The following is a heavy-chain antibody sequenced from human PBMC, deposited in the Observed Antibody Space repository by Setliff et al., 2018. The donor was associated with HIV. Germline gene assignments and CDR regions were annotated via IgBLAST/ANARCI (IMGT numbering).Heavy chain of an antibody. CDR3: AREDSSSWYSSLSF. Sequence: SETLSLTCTVSGDSINSGSYHWNWIRQPAGKGLEWIGRIYISGSANYNPSLKSRVTISVDTSKNQFSLKLSSVTAADTAIYYCAREDSSSWYSSLSFWGQGTLVTVSS. J-gene: IGHJ1*01. D-gene: IGHD6-13*01. V-gene: IGHV4-61*02. CDR1: GDSINSGSYH. CDR2: IYISGSA.